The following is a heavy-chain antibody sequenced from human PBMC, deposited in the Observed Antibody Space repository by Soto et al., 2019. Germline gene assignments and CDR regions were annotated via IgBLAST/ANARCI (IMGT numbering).Heavy chain of an antibody. J-gene: IGHJ4*02. CDR3: ASQEAYGSGSYYFPLDY. V-gene: IGHV4-30-4*01. D-gene: IGHD3-10*01. Sequence: QVQLQESGPGLVKPSQTLSLTCTVSGGSISSGDYYWSWIRQPPGKGLEGIGYIYYSGSTYYNPSLKSRVTISVDTSKNQFSLKLSSVTAADTAVYYCASQEAYGSGSYYFPLDYWGQGTLVTVSS. CDR2: IYYSGST. CDR1: GGSISSGDYY.